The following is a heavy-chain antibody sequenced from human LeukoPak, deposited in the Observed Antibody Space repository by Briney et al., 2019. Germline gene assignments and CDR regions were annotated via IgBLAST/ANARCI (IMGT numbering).Heavy chain of an antibody. V-gene: IGHV4-61*05. J-gene: IGHJ5*02. D-gene: IGHD3-22*01. Sequence: SETLSLTCTVSGGSISSSSYYWGWIHQPTGKGLEWIGHIFYSGSTISNPSLKSRVTISVDTSKNQFSLKLTSVTAADTAVYYCARGTYYYYDSSGYLFWFDPWGPGTLVTVSS. CDR3: ARGTYYYYDSSGYLFWFDP. CDR2: IFYSGST. CDR1: GGSISSSSYY.